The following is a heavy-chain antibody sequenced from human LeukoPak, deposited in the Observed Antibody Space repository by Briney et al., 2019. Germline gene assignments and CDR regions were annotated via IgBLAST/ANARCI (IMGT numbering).Heavy chain of an antibody. CDR3: ARDSAGNDY. J-gene: IGHJ4*02. D-gene: IGHD6-13*01. CDR1: GFTFSTYW. V-gene: IGHV3-7*01. CDR2: IKQDGSEK. Sequence: GGALRLSCAASGFTFSTYWMSWVRQAPGKGLEWVANIKQDGSEKYYVDAVNGRYTISIDNAKNSLYLQMNSLRAEDTAMYYCARDSAGNDYWGQGTLVTVSS.